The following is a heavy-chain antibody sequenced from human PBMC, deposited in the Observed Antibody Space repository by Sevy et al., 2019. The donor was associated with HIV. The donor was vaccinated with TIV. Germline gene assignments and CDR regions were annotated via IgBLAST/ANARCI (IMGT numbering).Heavy chain of an antibody. CDR3: AKDRRGEWELLFDY. CDR1: GFTFSSYA. CDR2: ISGSGGST. V-gene: IGHV3-23*01. Sequence: GGSPRLSCAASGFTFSSYAMSWVRQAPGKGLEWVSAISGSGGSTYYADSVKGRFTISRDNSKNTLYLQMNSLRAEDTAVYYCAKDRRGEWELLFDYWGQGTLVTVSS. J-gene: IGHJ4*02. D-gene: IGHD1-26*01.